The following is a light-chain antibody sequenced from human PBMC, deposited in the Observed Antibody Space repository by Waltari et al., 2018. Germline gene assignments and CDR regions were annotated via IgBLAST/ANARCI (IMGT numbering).Light chain of an antibody. CDR2: EVT. J-gene: IGLJ2*01. CDR3: SSYRYRRSLV. V-gene: IGLV2-14*01. CDR1: SSDIGDYNF. Sequence: QSALTQPPSVSGSPGQSITISCTGTSSDIGDYNFVSWYQHHPEKAPNLLIFEVTKRPSGVSNRFSGSKSGNTASLTISGLQTDDEADYYCSSYRYRRSLVFGGGTKVTVL.